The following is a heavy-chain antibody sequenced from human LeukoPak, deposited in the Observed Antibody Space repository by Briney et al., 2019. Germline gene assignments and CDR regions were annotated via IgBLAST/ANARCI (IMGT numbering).Heavy chain of an antibody. CDR2: IYYSGST. J-gene: IGHJ4*02. D-gene: IGHD3-3*01. CDR1: GGSISSSSYY. CDR3: ARLTTIIDFDY. Sequence: SETLSLTCTVSGGSISSSSYYWGWIRQPPGKGLEWIGSIYYSGSTYYNPSLKSRVTISVDTSKNQFSLKLSSVTAADTGVYYCARLTTIIDFDYWGQGTLVTVSS. V-gene: IGHV4-39*01.